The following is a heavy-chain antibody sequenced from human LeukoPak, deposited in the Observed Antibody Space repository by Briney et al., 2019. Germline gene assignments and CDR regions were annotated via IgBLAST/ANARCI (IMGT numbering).Heavy chain of an antibody. V-gene: IGHV3-21*01. CDR1: GFSFSSYS. Sequence: GGSLRLSCAASGFSFSSYSMNWVRQAPGKGLEWVSSISSTGSYIYYADSVKGRFTISRDNAKNSLYLQMNSLRAEDTAVYYCARGFFGSGYYYDSWQVDYWGQGTLVTVSS. J-gene: IGHJ4*02. CDR3: ARGFFGSGYYYDSWQVDY. CDR2: ISSTGSYI. D-gene: IGHD3-22*01.